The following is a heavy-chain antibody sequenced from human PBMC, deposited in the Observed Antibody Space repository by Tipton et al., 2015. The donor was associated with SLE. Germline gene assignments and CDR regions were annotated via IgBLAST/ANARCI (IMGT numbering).Heavy chain of an antibody. CDR3: ARATTVTSGFQH. J-gene: IGHJ1*01. Sequence: TLSLTCTVSGGSISSSSYYWGWIRQPPGKGLEWIGSIYYSGSTYYNPSLKSRVTISVDTSKNQFSLKLSSVTAADTAVYYCARATTVTSGFQHWGQGTLVTVSS. CDR1: GGSISSSSYY. D-gene: IGHD4-17*01. V-gene: IGHV4-39*07. CDR2: IYYSGST.